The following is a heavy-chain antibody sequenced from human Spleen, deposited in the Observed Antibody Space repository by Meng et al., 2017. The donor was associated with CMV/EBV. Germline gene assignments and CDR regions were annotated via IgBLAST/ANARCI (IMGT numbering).Heavy chain of an antibody. CDR1: GGSISNYI. CDR3: ASSIAARPGFDY. CDR2: INPNSGGP. Sequence: ASVKVSCKMSGGSISNYIITWVRQAPRQGLEWMGWINPNSGGPDYAQNFQGRVTMTRDTSISTAYMELSSLSSEDTAVYYCASSIAARPGFDYWGQGTLVTVSS. V-gene: IGHV1-2*02. J-gene: IGHJ4*02. D-gene: IGHD6-6*01.